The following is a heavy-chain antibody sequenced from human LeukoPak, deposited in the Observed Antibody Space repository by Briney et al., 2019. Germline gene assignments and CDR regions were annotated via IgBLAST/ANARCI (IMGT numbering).Heavy chain of an antibody. V-gene: IGHV1-69*05. CDR2: IIPIFGTA. J-gene: IGHJ6*03. CDR1: GGTFSSYA. D-gene: IGHD2/OR15-2a*01. Sequence: SVKVSCKASGGTFSSYAISWVRQAPGQGLEWMGGIIPIFGTANYAQKFQGRVTITTDESTSTAYMELSSLRSEDTAVYYCALCIVNYYYYMDVWGKGTTVTVSS. CDR3: ALCIVNYYYYMDV.